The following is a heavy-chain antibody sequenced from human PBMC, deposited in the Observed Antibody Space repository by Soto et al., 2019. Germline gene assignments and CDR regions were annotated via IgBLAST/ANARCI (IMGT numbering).Heavy chain of an antibody. Sequence: SETLSLTCTVSGGSISSYYWSWIRQPQGKGLEWIGYIHYSGSNNYNPSLKSRVTISVETSKNQFSLKLGSVTAADPAFYYFARCYSGSYAPYYFDYWGQGTLVTVSS. CDR1: GGSISSYY. V-gene: IGHV4-59*01. J-gene: IGHJ4*02. CDR3: ARCYSGSYAPYYFDY. D-gene: IGHD1-26*01. CDR2: IHYSGSN.